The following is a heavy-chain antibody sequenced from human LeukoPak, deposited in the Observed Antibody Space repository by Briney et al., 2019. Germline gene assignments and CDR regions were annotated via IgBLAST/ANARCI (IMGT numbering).Heavy chain of an antibody. J-gene: IGHJ4*02. D-gene: IGHD3-22*01. Sequence: SETLSLTCTVSGGSISSSSYYWGWIRQPPGKGLEWIGSIYYSGSTYYNPPLKSRVTISVDTSKNQFSLKLSSVTAADTAVYYCARQIFYYDSSGYYYPSIYFDYWGQGTLVTVSS. CDR2: IYYSGST. V-gene: IGHV4-39*01. CDR1: GGSISSSSYY. CDR3: ARQIFYYDSSGYYYPSIYFDY.